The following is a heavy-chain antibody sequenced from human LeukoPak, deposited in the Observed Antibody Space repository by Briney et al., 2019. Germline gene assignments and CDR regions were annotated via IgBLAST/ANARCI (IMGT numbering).Heavy chain of an antibody. D-gene: IGHD5-12*01. J-gene: IGHJ4*02. Sequence: GASVKVSCKASGYTFTGYYMHWVRQAPGQGLEWMGRINPNSGGTNYAQKFQGRVTMTRDTSTSTVYMELSSLRSEDTAVYYCRIAVANFDYWGQGTLVTVSS. CDR2: INPNSGGT. CDR3: RIAVANFDY. V-gene: IGHV1-2*06. CDR1: GYTFTGYY.